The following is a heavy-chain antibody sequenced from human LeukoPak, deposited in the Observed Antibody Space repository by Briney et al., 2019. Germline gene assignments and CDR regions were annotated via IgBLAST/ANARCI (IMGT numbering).Heavy chain of an antibody. CDR3: ARAWGEDIAARPYYFDY. CDR2: ISAYNGNT. V-gene: IGHV1-18*01. Sequence: ASVKLSCKASGYTFSNYAISWVRQAPGQGLEWMGWISAYNGNTNYAPKLQGRVTMTTDTSTSAAYMELRSLGSDDTAVDYRARAWGEDIAARPYYFDYWGQGSLVTVSS. J-gene: IGHJ4*02. CDR1: GYTFSNYA. D-gene: IGHD6-13*01.